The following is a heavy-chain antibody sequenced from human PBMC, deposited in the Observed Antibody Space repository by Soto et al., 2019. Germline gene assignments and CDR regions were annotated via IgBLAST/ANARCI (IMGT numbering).Heavy chain of an antibody. CDR3: ARAPGSGWYRGTLDY. Sequence: GGSLRLSCAASGFTFSSYGTHWVRQAPGKGLEWVAVIWYDGSNKYYADSVKGRFTISRDNSKNTLYLQMNSLRAEDTAVYYCARAPGSGWYRGTLDYWGQGTLVTVSS. CDR1: GFTFSSYG. CDR2: IWYDGSNK. J-gene: IGHJ4*02. D-gene: IGHD6-19*01. V-gene: IGHV3-33*01.